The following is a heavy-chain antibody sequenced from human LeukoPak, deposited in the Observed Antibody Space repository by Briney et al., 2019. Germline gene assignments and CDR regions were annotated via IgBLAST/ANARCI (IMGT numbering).Heavy chain of an antibody. J-gene: IGHJ4*02. D-gene: IGHD3-16*02. Sequence: ASVKVSCKASGFTFTSSAMQWVRQARGQRLEWIGWIVVGSGNTNYAQKFQERVTITRDMSTSTAYMELSSLRSEDTAVYYCAADPGGVGVIPYYWGQGTLVTVSS. CDR3: AADPGGVGVIPYY. V-gene: IGHV1-58*02. CDR2: IVVGSGNT. CDR1: GFTFTSSA.